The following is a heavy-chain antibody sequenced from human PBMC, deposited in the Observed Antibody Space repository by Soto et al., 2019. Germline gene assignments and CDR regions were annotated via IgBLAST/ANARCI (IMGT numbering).Heavy chain of an antibody. CDR1: GFTFSDYY. CDR2: ITSSSTYT. Sequence: QVQLVESGGGLVKPGGSLRLSCAASGFTFSDYYMSWIRQAPGKGLEWVSYITSSSTYTKYADSVRGRFTISRDNAKNSLYLQMNGWRVEDRAVYYGAGHGSYCFAAGAQGPLVTVSS. J-gene: IGHJ4*02. D-gene: IGHD1-26*01. V-gene: IGHV3-11*06. CDR3: AGHGSYCFAA.